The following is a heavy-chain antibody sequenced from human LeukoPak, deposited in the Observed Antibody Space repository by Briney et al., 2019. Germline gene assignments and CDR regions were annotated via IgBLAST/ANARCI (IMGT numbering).Heavy chain of an antibody. Sequence: GESLKISCKGSGYSISIYWIGWVRQMPGKGLEWMGIIYPDDSDTRYSPSFQGQVTISADKSISTAFLQWSSLKASDTAMYYCARLDYYGSSYYFDYWGQGTLVTVSS. V-gene: IGHV5-51*01. D-gene: IGHD3-10*01. CDR2: IYPDDSDT. CDR3: ARLDYYGSSYYFDY. J-gene: IGHJ4*02. CDR1: GYSISIYW.